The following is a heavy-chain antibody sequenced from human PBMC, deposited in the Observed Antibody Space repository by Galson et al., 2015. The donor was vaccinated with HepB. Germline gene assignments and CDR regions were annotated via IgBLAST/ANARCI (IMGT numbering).Heavy chain of an antibody. J-gene: IGHJ6*02. CDR1: GGTFSNYP. V-gene: IGHV1-69*13. Sequence: SVKVSCKASGGTFSNYPISWVRQAPGRGLEWMGGIIPIFGPANYAQKFQGRVTITADESTSTVYMELRSLRSEDTAVYYCARDRGNIAVAGRGYYGMDVWGQGTTVTVSS. D-gene: IGHD6-19*01. CDR2: IIPIFGPA. CDR3: ARDRGNIAVAGRGYYGMDV.